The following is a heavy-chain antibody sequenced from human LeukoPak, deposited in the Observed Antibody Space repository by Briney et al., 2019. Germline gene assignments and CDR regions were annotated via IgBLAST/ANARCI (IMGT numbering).Heavy chain of an antibody. CDR3: ARAHIVGATFGGWFDP. V-gene: IGHV4-31*03. CDR1: GGSISSGGYY. D-gene: IGHD1-26*01. CDR2: IYYSGST. J-gene: IGHJ5*02. Sequence: SETLSLTCTVSGGSISSGGYYWSWIRQHPGKGLEWIGYIYYSGSTYYNPSLKSRVTISVYTSKNQFSLKLSSVTAADTAVYYCARAHIVGATFGGWFDPWGQGTLVTVSS.